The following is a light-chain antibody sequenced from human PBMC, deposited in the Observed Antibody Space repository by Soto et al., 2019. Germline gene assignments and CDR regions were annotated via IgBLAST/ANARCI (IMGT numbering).Light chain of an antibody. CDR2: EVS. CDR1: SHDIGAYDY. Sequence: QSVLTQAASLSGSPGQSITISCTGTSHDIGAYDYVSWYQQHPGKAPKLMIYEVSNRPSGVSNRFSGSKSGNTASLTISGLQAEDEADYYCSSYTSSSALYVFGTGTKVTVL. J-gene: IGLJ1*01. V-gene: IGLV2-14*01. CDR3: SSYTSSSALYV.